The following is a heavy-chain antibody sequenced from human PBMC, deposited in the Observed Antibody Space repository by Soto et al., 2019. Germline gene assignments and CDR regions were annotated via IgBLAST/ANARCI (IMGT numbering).Heavy chain of an antibody. CDR2: INPNSGGT. CDR1: GYTFTGYY. J-gene: IGHJ5*02. Sequence: GASVKVSCKASGYTFTGYYMHWVRQAPGQGLEWMGWINPNSGGTNYAQKFQGRVTMTRDTSISTAYMELSRLRSDDTAVYYCARDWSSSWPYNWFDPWGRGTLVTVSS. D-gene: IGHD6-13*01. V-gene: IGHV1-2*02. CDR3: ARDWSSSWPYNWFDP.